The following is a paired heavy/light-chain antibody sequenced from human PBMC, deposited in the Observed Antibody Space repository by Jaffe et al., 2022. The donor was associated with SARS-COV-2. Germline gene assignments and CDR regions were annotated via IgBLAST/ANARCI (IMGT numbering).Light chain of an antibody. CDR2: RDH. V-gene: IGLV10-54*04. CDR3: SAWDSSLSAWV. Sequence: QAGLTQPPSVSKALRQTATLTCTGNSNNVGDQGAAWLQQHQDHPPKLLSYRDHNRPSGISERFSASRSGNTASLTIAGLQPEDEADYYCSAWDSSLSAWVFGGGTKLTVL. J-gene: IGLJ3*02. CDR1: SNNVGDQG.
Heavy chain of an antibody. CDR1: GYSFTGYL. V-gene: IGHV1-2*02. J-gene: IGHJ6*02. CDR2: ITPNSGGT. CDR3: ARDSESFDV. Sequence: QVHLEQSGAEVKKPGASVRVSCKASGYSFTGYLVHWVRQAPGQGLEWMGWITPNSGGTHFAQKFQGRVTMTRDTTISTAYMELSSLTSDDTAVYYCARDSESFDVWGQGTTVSVSS.